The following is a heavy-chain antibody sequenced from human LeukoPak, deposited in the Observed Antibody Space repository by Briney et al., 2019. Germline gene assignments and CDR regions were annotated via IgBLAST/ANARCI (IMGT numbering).Heavy chain of an antibody. J-gene: IGHJ4*02. CDR2: INHSGST. CDR1: GGSFSGYY. D-gene: IGHD5-12*01. CDR3: ARTGLWLRLNDY. Sequence: PSETLSLICAVYGGSFSGYYWSWIRQPPGKGLEWIGEINHSGSTNYNPSLKSRVTISVDTSKNQFSLKLSSVTAADTAVYYCARTGLWLRLNDYWGQGTLVTVSS. V-gene: IGHV4-34*01.